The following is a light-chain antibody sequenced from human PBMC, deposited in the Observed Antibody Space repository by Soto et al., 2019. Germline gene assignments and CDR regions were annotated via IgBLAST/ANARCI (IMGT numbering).Light chain of an antibody. Sequence: EVVLTQSPDTGSLSPGERATLSCRSSQSVSSNFAWYQQKPGQAPRLLIYGASTRATGIPARFSGSGSGTGFTLPISRLQSDHFAVYYCQQYNKWPQATFRPGTEVDIK. J-gene: IGKJ1*01. CDR1: QSVSSN. CDR3: QQYNKWPQAT. V-gene: IGKV3-15*01. CDR2: GAS.